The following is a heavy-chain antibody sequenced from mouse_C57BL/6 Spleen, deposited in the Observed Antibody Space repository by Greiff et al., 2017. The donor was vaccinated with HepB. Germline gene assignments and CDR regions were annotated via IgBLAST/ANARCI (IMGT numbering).Heavy chain of an antibody. D-gene: IGHD2-4*01. Sequence: QVQLQQSGAELVRPGASVTLSCKASGYTFTDYEMHWVKQTPVHGLEWIGAIDPETGGTAYNQKFKGKAILTADKSSSTAYMELRSLTSEDSAVYYCSYDYLYCFDYWGQGTTLTVSS. CDR2: IDPETGGT. CDR3: SYDYLYCFDY. CDR1: GYTFTDYE. V-gene: IGHV1-15*01. J-gene: IGHJ2*01.